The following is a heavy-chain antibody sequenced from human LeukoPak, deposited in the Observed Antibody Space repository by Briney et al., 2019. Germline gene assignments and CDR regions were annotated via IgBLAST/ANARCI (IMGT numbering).Heavy chain of an antibody. CDR3: ARGSFCSSTSCYIWFDP. Sequence: SETLSLTCTVSGGSISSYYWSWVRQPPGKGLEWIGYIYHSGSTNYNPSLKSRVTISVATSKNQFSLKLSSVTAADTAVYYCARGSFCSSTSCYIWFDPWGQGTLVTVSS. CDR2: IYHSGST. V-gene: IGHV4-59*01. CDR1: GGSISSYY. J-gene: IGHJ5*02. D-gene: IGHD2-2*01.